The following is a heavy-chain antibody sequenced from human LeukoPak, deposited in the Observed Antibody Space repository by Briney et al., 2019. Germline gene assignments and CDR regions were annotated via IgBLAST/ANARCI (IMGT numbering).Heavy chain of an antibody. CDR3: AKSARIAVADHFDY. Sequence: GSLRLSCAASGFTFSSYWMSWVRQAPGKGLEWVANIKQDGSAKYYVDSVKGRFTISRDNAKNSLYLQMNSLRAEDTAVYYCAKSARIAVADHFDYWGQGTLVTVSS. J-gene: IGHJ4*02. V-gene: IGHV3-7*01. D-gene: IGHD6-19*01. CDR1: GFTFSSYW. CDR2: IKQDGSAK.